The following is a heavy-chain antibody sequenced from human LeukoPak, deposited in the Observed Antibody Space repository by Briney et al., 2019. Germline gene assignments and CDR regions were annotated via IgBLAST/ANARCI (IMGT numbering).Heavy chain of an antibody. CDR2: IHYSGST. J-gene: IGHJ5*02. CDR3: ARHLSCSGGSCLPWKYNWFDP. Sequence: SETLSLTCTVSGGAISSYYWSWIRQPPGKGLEWIGYIHYSGSTNNNPSLKSRVTISVDTPKNQFSLKLSSVTAADTAVYYCARHLSCSGGSCLPWKYNWFDPWGQGTLVTVSS. D-gene: IGHD2-15*01. V-gene: IGHV4-59*01. CDR1: GGAISSYY.